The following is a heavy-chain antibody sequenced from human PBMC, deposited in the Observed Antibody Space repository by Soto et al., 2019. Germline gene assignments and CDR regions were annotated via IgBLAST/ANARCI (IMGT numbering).Heavy chain of an antibody. D-gene: IGHD3-10*01. V-gene: IGHV3-23*01. CDR3: AKKGPITMVRGVTRGGMDV. CDR2: ISGSGGST. J-gene: IGHJ6*02. Sequence: EVQLLESGGGLVQPGGSLRLSCAASGFTFSSYAMSWVRQAPGKGLEWVSAISGSGGSTYYADSVKGRFTISRDNSKNTLYLQMNSLRAEDTAVYYCAKKGPITMVRGVTRGGMDVWGQGTTVTVSS. CDR1: GFTFSSYA.